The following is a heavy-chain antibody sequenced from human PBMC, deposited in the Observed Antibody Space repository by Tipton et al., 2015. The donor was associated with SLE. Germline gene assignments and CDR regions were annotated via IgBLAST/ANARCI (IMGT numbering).Heavy chain of an antibody. D-gene: IGHD4-23*01. CDR2: IYTSGST. CDR3: ARHVYGGNSGFDY. CDR1: GGSISSHY. V-gene: IGHV4-4*09. Sequence: TLSLTCTVSGGSISSHYWSWIRQPPGKGLEWIGYIYTSGSTHYNPSLKSRVTISDDSSKNQFSLKLSSVTAADTAVYYCARHVYGGNSGFDYWGQGTLVTVSS. J-gene: IGHJ4*02.